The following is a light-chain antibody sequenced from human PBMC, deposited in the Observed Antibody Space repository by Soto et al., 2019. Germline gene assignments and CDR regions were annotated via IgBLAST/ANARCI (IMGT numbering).Light chain of an antibody. CDR3: TSYAGSNYV. Sequence: QSALTQPPSASGSPGQSVTISCTGSSSDVGGYNYVSWYQQHPGKAPKLMIYEVSARPSGVPDRFSGSKSGNTASLTVSGLHAEDEADYYCTSYAGSNYVFGTGTKLTVL. CDR1: SSDVGGYNY. V-gene: IGLV2-8*01. CDR2: EVS. J-gene: IGLJ1*01.